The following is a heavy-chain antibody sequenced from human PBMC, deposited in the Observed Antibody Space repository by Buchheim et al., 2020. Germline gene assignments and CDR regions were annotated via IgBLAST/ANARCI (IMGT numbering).Heavy chain of an antibody. Sequence: QVQLQESGPGLVKPSQTLSLTCTVSGGSFSSGGYFWSWIRQHPEKGLEWIGYIYHNGRTHYHPSLTSRVAISIDTSKNQFSLNVTSVTAADTAVYYCARGQSWNYALFYWGQGT. CDR2: IYHNGRT. J-gene: IGHJ4*02. CDR1: GGSFSSGGYF. CDR3: ARGQSWNYALFY. D-gene: IGHD1-7*01. V-gene: IGHV4-31*03.